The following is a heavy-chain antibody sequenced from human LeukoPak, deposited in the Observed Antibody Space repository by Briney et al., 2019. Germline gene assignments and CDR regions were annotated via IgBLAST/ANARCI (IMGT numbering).Heavy chain of an antibody. D-gene: IGHD3-10*01. CDR2: IYHSGST. CDR3: ARHDPVWFGELLTNFDY. V-gene: IGHV4-38-2*01. Sequence: PSETLSLTCAVSGYSISSGYYWGWIRQPPGKGLEWIGSIYHSGSTYYNPSLKSRVTISVGTSKNQFSLKLSSVTAADTAVYYCARHDPVWFGELLTNFDYWGQGTLVTVSS. CDR1: GYSISSGYY. J-gene: IGHJ4*02.